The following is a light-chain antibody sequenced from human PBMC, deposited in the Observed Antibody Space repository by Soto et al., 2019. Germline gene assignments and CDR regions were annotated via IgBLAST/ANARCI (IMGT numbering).Light chain of an antibody. Sequence: QSVLTQPPSVSGAPGQRVTISCTGNSSNLGAGYDVHWYQQLPGAAPKLVIFGNRNRPSGVPERFSGSKSGTSASLAITGLQAEDEADYYCSSYAGSNNRDVVFGGGTKLTVL. V-gene: IGLV1-40*01. CDR3: SSYAGSNNRDVV. J-gene: IGLJ2*01. CDR2: GNR. CDR1: SSNLGAGYD.